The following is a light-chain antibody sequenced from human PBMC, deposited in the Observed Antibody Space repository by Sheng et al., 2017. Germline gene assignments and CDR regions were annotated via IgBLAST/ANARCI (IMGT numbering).Light chain of an antibody. CDR3: QQYGNTPWT. Sequence: NVLTQSPGTLSLSPGERATLSCRASQSVSTSLAWYQQRPDQAPRLLIYGASSRATGIPDRFSGSGSGTDFTLTISRLEPDDFAVYYCQQYGNTPWTFGQGTKVEIK. CDR2: GAS. J-gene: IGKJ1*01. CDR1: QSVSTS. V-gene: IGKV3-20*01.